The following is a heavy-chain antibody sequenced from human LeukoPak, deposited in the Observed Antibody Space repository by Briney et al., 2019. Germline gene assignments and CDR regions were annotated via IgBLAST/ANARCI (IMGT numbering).Heavy chain of an antibody. CDR3: ARGRPHGNDY. V-gene: IGHV3-48*01. CDR1: GFTFSSYS. CDR2: ISGSSRPI. J-gene: IGHJ4*02. D-gene: IGHD4-23*01. Sequence: SGGSLRLSCAASGFTFSSYSMNWVRQAPGRGLEWVSYISGSSRPIYYADSVKGRFTISRDNAKNSLYLQMNSLRVEDTAVYYCARGRPHGNDYWGQGTLVTVSS.